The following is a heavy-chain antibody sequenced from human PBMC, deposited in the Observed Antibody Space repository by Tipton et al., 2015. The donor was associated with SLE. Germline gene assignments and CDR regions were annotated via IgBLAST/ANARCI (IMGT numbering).Heavy chain of an antibody. Sequence: GLVKPSETMSLTCSVSGVSISSHYCSWIRQPPGKGLEWIGYIHYSGTTNYNPSLKSRVTISVDTSKNQFSLKLSSVTTADTAVYYCARTEVPAASFDYWGQGTLVTVSS. CDR1: GVSISSHY. D-gene: IGHD2-2*01. CDR3: ARTEVPAASFDY. V-gene: IGHV4-59*08. CDR2: IHYSGTT. J-gene: IGHJ4*02.